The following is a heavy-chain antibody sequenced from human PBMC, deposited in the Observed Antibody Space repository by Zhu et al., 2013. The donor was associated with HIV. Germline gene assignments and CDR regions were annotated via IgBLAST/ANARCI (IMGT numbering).Heavy chain of an antibody. CDR2: FDPEDGET. CDR1: GYTLTELS. D-gene: IGHD3-22*01. CDR3: ATDFQYYYDSSGSLRDFQH. J-gene: IGHJ1*01. V-gene: IGHV1-24*01. Sequence: QVQLVQSGAEVKKPGASVKVSCKVSGYTLTELSMHWVRQAPGKGLEWMGGFDPEDGETIYAQKFQGRVTMTEDTSTDTAYMELSSLRSEDTAVYYCATDFQYYYDSSGSLRDFQHWGQGTLVTVSS.